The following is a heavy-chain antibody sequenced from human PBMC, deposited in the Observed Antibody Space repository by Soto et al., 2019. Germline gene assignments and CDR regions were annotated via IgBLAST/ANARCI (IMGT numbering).Heavy chain of an antibody. Sequence: ASVKVSCKASGYTFTSYAISWVRQAPGQGLEWMGWISAYNGNTKYAQKLQSRVTMTTDTSTSTAYMELRSLRSDDTAVYYCARPYDPEEFDPWGQGTLVTVSS. CDR3: ARPYDPEEFDP. D-gene: IGHD3-16*01. J-gene: IGHJ5*02. CDR1: GYTFTSYA. CDR2: ISAYNGNT. V-gene: IGHV1-18*01.